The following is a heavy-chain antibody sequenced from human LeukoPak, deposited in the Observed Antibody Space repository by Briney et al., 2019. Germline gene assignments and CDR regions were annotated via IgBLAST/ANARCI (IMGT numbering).Heavy chain of an antibody. CDR2: LSGDSGIT. Sequence: GGSLRLSCTASGFSFSSYAMNWVRKAPGKGLEWLSILSGDSGITHYADSVKGRLTISRDNSKNTLYLQMNSLRAEDTAIYYCGKKYGLPTTTERSVQYWGQGTLVTVSS. J-gene: IGHJ4*02. V-gene: IGHV3-23*01. CDR1: GFSFSSYA. CDR3: GKKYGLPTTTERSVQY. D-gene: IGHD1-1*01.